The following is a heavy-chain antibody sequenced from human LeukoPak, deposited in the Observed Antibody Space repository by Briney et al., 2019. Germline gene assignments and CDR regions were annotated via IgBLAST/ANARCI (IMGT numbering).Heavy chain of an antibody. J-gene: IGHJ4*02. V-gene: IGHV4-34*01. CDR1: GGSFSGYY. Sequence: SETLSLTCAVYGGSFSGYYWSWIRQPPGKGLEWIGSIYYSGSTYYNPSLKSRVTISLDTSKNQFSLKLSSVTAADTAVYYCARSYSGYDYRYYFDYWGQGTLVTVSS. D-gene: IGHD5-12*01. CDR2: IYYSGST. CDR3: ARSYSGYDYRYYFDY.